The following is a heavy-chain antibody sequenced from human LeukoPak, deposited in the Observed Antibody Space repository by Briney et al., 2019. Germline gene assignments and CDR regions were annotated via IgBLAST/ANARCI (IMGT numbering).Heavy chain of an antibody. D-gene: IGHD3-10*01. CDR2: IYPGDSDT. V-gene: IGHV5-51*01. J-gene: IGHJ4*02. CDR3: ARPYYYGSGSYFYY. CDR1: RYSFTSYW. Sequence: GEPLKISAMGSRYSFTSYWIGWVRQLPGKGLGWMGIIYPGDSDTRYSPSFQGQVTISADKSISTAYLQWSSLKASDTAMYYCARPYYYGSGSYFYYWGQGTLVTVSS.